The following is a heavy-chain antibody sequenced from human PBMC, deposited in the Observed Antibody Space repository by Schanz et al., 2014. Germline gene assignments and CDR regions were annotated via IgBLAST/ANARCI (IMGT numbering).Heavy chain of an antibody. D-gene: IGHD6-13*01. CDR3: ARDGEAAASCDY. CDR1: GYTFTSYY. CDR2: INPSGGST. Sequence: HAELWQSGAEVKKPGASVKVSCKASGYTFTSYYMHWVRQAPGQGLEWMGIINPSGGSTSYAQKFQGRVTMTRDTSTSTVYRELSSLRSEDTAVYYCARDGEAAASCDYWGQGTLVTVSS. V-gene: IGHV1-46*03. J-gene: IGHJ4*02.